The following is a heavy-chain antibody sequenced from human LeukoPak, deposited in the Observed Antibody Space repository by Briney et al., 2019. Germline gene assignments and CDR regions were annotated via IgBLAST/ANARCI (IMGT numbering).Heavy chain of an antibody. Sequence: ASVKVACKASEYTFTSYAIHWVRQAPGQRLEWMGWINAGNGNTKYSQEIQGRVTITRDTSASTAYMELTRLRSEDMAVYYCARGGYDFWSGYYNMDVWGRGTTVTVSS. V-gene: IGHV1-3*03. J-gene: IGHJ6*03. CDR3: ARGGYDFWSGYYNMDV. D-gene: IGHD3-3*01. CDR2: INAGNGNT. CDR1: EYTFTSYA.